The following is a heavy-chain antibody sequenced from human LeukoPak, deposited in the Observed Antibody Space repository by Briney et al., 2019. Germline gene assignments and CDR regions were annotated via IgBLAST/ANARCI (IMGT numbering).Heavy chain of an antibody. J-gene: IGHJ6*02. CDR3: ATWAFYHNLDV. Sequence: GGSLRLSCAASGFTIGPYAMYWVRQGPGRGLGWVSVIKADGSGTFYADSVRGRFTTSRDNSKNSLYLQMNSLTSEDTALYYCATWAFYHNLDVWGQGTTVIVSS. CDR1: GFTIGPYA. D-gene: IGHD2/OR15-2a*01. V-gene: IGHV3-43*02. CDR2: IKADGSGT.